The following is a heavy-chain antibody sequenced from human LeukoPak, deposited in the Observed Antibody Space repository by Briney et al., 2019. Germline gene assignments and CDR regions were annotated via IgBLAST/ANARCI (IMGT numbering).Heavy chain of an antibody. Sequence: SGPTLVNPSQTLTLTCSFSGFSLSTSGLNLGWIRQRPGKALEWLALIYWDDHKRYSPSLKSRLTIMKDTSKNHVVLTMTNVDPVDTATYYCAHRLWRNGYNTWGQGTLVTVSS. CDR2: IYWDDHK. J-gene: IGHJ5*02. CDR3: AHRLWRNGYNT. D-gene: IGHD5-24*01. CDR1: GFSLSTSGLN. V-gene: IGHV2-5*02.